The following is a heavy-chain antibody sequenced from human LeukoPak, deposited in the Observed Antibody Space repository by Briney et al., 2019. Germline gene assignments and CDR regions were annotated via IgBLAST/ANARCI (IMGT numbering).Heavy chain of an antibody. D-gene: IGHD3-22*01. Sequence: PGGSLRLSCAASGFTFSSYAMSWVRQAPGKGLEWVSAISGSGGSTYYADSVKGRFTISRDNSKNTLYLQMNSLRAEDTAVYYCARGEYYYDSSGSQIFDYWGQGTLVTVSS. J-gene: IGHJ4*02. CDR3: ARGEYYYDSSGSQIFDY. CDR1: GFTFSSYA. CDR2: ISGSGGST. V-gene: IGHV3-23*01.